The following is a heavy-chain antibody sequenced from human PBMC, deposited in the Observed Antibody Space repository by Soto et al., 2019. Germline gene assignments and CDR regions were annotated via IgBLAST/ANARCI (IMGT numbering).Heavy chain of an antibody. CDR2: IWYDGSNK. V-gene: IGHV3-33*01. D-gene: IGHD2-15*01. CDR3: AREYEVVVAATWYDAFDI. Sequence: QVQLVESGGGVVQPGRSLRLSCAASGFTFSSYGMHWVRQAPGKGLEWVAVIWYDGSNKYYADSVKGRFTISRDNSKNTLYLQMNSLRAEDTAVYYCAREYEVVVAATWYDAFDIWGQGTMVTVSS. CDR1: GFTFSSYG. J-gene: IGHJ3*02.